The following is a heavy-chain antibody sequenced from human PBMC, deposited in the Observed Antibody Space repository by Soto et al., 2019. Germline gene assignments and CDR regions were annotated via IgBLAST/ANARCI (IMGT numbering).Heavy chain of an antibody. J-gene: IGHJ4*02. V-gene: IGHV3-23*01. D-gene: IGHD6-13*01. CDR3: AKSSVWYPYFDS. Sequence: EAQLLESGGDLVQPGGSLRLSCAASEFSFDDYAMSWVRQAPGKGLEWVSSITYTGVSTYYADSVKGRFTFSRDNSRDTLFLQMNSLRAEDTAIYYCAKSSVWYPYFDSWGQGTLVTVSS. CDR2: ITYTGVST. CDR1: EFSFDDYA.